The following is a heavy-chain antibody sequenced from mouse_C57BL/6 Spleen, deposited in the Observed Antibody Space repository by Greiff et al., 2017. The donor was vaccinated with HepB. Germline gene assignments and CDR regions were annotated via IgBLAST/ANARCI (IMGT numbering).Heavy chain of an antibody. CDR3: ASHDGYCEYFDV. CDR1: GYTFTDYN. V-gene: IGHV1-22*01. Sequence: EVQLQQSGPELVKPGASVKMSCKASGYTFTDYNMHWVKQSHGKSLEWIGYINPNNGGTSYNQKFKGKATLTVNKSSSKAYMELRSLTSEDSAVYYCASHDGYCEYFDVWGTGTTVTVSS. D-gene: IGHD2-3*01. J-gene: IGHJ1*03. CDR2: INPNNGGT.